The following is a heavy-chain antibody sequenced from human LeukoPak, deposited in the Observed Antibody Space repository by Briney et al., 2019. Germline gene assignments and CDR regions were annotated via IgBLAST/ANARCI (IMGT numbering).Heavy chain of an antibody. J-gene: IGHJ4*02. D-gene: IGHD1-26*01. V-gene: IGHV3-23*01. CDR2: ISGSGSNT. CDR1: GFTFSSYA. Sequence: GGSLRLSCAAPGFTFSSYAMNWVRQAPGKGLEWVSGISGSGSNTYYADSVMGRFTISRDNSKNTLYLQMNSLRAEDTAVYYCAKDVLSGTYYYFDQWGQGTLVTVSS. CDR3: AKDVLSGTYYYFDQ.